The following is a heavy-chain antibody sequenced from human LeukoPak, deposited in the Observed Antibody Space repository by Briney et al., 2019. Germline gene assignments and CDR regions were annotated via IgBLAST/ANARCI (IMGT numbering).Heavy chain of an antibody. D-gene: IGHD3-3*01. CDR1: GFTFSSYA. V-gene: IGHV3-23*01. CDR3: AKVNDFWSGRYYFDY. J-gene: IGHJ4*02. CDR2: ISGSGGST. Sequence: GGSLRLSFAASGFTFSSYAMSWVRQAPGKGLEWVSAISGSGGSTYYADSVKGRFTISRDNSKNTLYLQMNSLRAEDTAVYYCAKVNDFWSGRYYFDYWGQGTLVTVSS.